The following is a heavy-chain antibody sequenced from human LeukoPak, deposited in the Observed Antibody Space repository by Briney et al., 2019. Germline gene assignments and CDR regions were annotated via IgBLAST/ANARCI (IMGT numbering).Heavy chain of an antibody. Sequence: PSETLSLTCTVSGGSISSVGYYWSWIRQHPGKGLEWIGYIYYSGSTYYNPSLKSRVTISVDTSKNQFSLKLSSVTAADTAVYYCARRRRQYYGSGSPIGYWGQGTLVTVSS. CDR3: ARRRRQYYGSGSPIGY. J-gene: IGHJ4*02. CDR2: IYYSGST. CDR1: GGSISSVGYY. D-gene: IGHD3-10*01. V-gene: IGHV4-31*03.